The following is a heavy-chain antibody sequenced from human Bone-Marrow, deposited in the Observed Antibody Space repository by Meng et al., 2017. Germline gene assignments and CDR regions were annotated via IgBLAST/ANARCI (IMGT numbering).Heavy chain of an antibody. D-gene: IGHD4-11*01. V-gene: IGHV4-34*01. J-gene: IGHJ4*02. CDR1: GGSFSDYY. Sequence: QVHLQQWGGGLLKPSETLSLTCVVSGGSFSDYYWSWIRQPPGKGLEWIGEINHSGSTNYNPSLESRATISVDTSQNNLSLKLSSVTAADSAVYYCARGPTTMAHDFDYWGQGTLVTV. CDR2: INHSGST. CDR3: ARGPTTMAHDFDY.